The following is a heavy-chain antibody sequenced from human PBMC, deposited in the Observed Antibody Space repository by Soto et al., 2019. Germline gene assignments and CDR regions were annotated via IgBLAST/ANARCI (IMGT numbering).Heavy chain of an antibody. Sequence: GGSLRLSCAASGFTFSSYAMSWVRQAPGKGLEWVSAISGSGGSTYYADSVKGRFTISRDNSKNTLYLQMNSLRAEDTAVYYCAKANGSYHPYYYYMDVWGKGTTVTV. CDR1: GFTFSSYA. CDR3: AKANGSYHPYYYYMDV. J-gene: IGHJ6*03. D-gene: IGHD3-10*01. CDR2: ISGSGGST. V-gene: IGHV3-23*01.